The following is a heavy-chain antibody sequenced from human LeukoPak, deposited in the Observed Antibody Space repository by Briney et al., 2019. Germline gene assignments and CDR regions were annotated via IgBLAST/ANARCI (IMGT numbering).Heavy chain of an antibody. Sequence: ASVKVSCKASGYTFTSYYMHWVRQAPGQGLEWMGWINPNSGGTKDAQKFQGRVTMTRDTSISTAYMELSRLTSDDTAVYYCARSVEQLANFDYWGQGTLVTVSS. V-gene: IGHV1-2*02. D-gene: IGHD6-13*01. J-gene: IGHJ4*02. CDR3: ARSVEQLANFDY. CDR1: GYTFTSYY. CDR2: INPNSGGT.